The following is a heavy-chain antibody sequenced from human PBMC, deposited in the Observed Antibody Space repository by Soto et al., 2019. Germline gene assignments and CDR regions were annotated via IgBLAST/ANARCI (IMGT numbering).Heavy chain of an antibody. V-gene: IGHV3-48*01. D-gene: IGHD1-26*01. CDR3: ARDAPRYSGRSPPDY. CDR1: GFTFSSYS. CDR2: ISRSSTI. Sequence: PGGSRRLSCAASGFTFSSYSMNWVRQAPGKGLEGVAYISRSSTIHDSDSVRGRFPIPRDNAKNSLYLPMTSLRAADTAVYYCARDAPRYSGRSPPDYWGQGTLVTVSS. J-gene: IGHJ4*02.